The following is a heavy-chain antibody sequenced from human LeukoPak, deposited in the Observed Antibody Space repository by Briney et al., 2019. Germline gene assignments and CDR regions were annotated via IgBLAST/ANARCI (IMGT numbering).Heavy chain of an antibody. CDR3: ARDGIAVAAPYNWFDP. D-gene: IGHD6-19*01. Sequence: SVKVSCKASGYTFTSYGISWVRQAAGQGLEWMGWISAYNGNTNYAQKLQGRVTMTTDTSTRTAYMELRSLRSDDTAVYYCARDGIAVAAPYNWFDPWGQGTLVTVSS. CDR2: ISAYNGNT. V-gene: IGHV1-18*01. CDR1: GYTFTSYG. J-gene: IGHJ5*02.